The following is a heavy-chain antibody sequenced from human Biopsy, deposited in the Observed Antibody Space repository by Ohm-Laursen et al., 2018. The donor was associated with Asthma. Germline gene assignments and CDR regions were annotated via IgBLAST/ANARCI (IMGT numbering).Heavy chain of an antibody. CDR2: HDHEEGGT. CDR1: GYSLTDLS. V-gene: IGHV1-24*01. Sequence: DSVKVSCKISGYSLTDLSMHWVRQAPGQGLEWMGGHDHEEGGTVNARRFQGRVTMTEDTSTDTAYMGLSSLSSDDTAVYYCASDFPKDYVRYNFQFWGQGTLVTVSS. J-gene: IGHJ4*02. CDR3: ASDFPKDYVRYNFQF. D-gene: IGHD4-17*01.